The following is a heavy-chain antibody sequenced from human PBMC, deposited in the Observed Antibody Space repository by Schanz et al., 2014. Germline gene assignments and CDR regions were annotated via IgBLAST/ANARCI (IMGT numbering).Heavy chain of an antibody. V-gene: IGHV4-59*08. CDR2: IHYSGST. Sequence: QVQLQESGPGLVKPSETLSLTCTVSGGSINNYYWSWIRQPPGKGLEWIGYIHYSGSTNYKASLKSQTAISAHTPKPQFSRKLSSVTAADTAVYYCARHGELGGCSSSSCWALNWFDPWGQGTLVTVSS. CDR1: GGSINNYY. CDR3: ARHGELGGCSSSSCWALNWFDP. J-gene: IGHJ5*02. D-gene: IGHD2-2*01.